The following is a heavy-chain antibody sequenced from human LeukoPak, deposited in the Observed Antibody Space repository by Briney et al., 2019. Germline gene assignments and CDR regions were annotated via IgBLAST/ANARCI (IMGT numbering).Heavy chain of an antibody. Sequence: PGGSLRLSCAASGFNFINYAMHWVRQAPGKGLEWVAVIWYDGGNGYYADSVKGRFTISRDTSEDTLFLQMNSLRAEDTAVYYCAREADCTDGSCYRGAFDIWGQGTMITVSS. D-gene: IGHD2-15*01. CDR2: IWYDGGNG. V-gene: IGHV3-33*01. J-gene: IGHJ3*02. CDR3: AREADCTDGSCYRGAFDI. CDR1: GFNFINYA.